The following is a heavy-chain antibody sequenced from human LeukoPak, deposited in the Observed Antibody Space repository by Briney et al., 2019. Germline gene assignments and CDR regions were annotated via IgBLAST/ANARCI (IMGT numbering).Heavy chain of an antibody. D-gene: IGHD2-8*01. Sequence: ASVKVSCKASGYTFTGYYMHWVRQAPGQGLEWMGWINPNSGGTNYAQKFQGRVAMTRDTSISTAYVELSRLRSDDTAVYYCASRRYCTNGVCYPFDYWGQGTLVTVSS. CDR1: GYTFTGYY. CDR3: ASRRYCTNGVCYPFDY. V-gene: IGHV1-2*02. CDR2: INPNSGGT. J-gene: IGHJ4*02.